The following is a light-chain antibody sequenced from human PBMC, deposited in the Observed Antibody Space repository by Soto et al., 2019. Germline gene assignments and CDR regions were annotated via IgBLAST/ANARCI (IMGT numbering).Light chain of an antibody. V-gene: IGLV1-44*01. J-gene: IGLJ2*01. CDR3: AAWDDSLKGGV. Sequence: QSVLTQPPSASGTPGQRVTISCSGSSSNIGSNTVNWYQQLPGTAPKLLIYRNNQRPSGVPDRFSGSKSGTSASLAISGXXXXXXADYYCAAWDDSLKGGVFGGGTKLTVL. CDR1: SSNIGSNT. CDR2: RNN.